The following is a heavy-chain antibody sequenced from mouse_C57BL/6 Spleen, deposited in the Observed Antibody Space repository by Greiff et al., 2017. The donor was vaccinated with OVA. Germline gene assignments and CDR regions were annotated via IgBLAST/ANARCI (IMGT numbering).Heavy chain of an antibody. CDR3: ARVSNYGYYAMDY. Sequence: EVQVVESGGGLVKPGGSLKLSCAASGFTFSSYAMSWVRQTPEKRLEWVATISDGGSYTYYPDNVKGRFTISRDNAKNNLYLQMSHLKSEDTAMYYCARVSNYGYYAMDYWGQGTSVTVSS. CDR2: ISDGGSYT. J-gene: IGHJ4*01. CDR1: GFTFSSYA. D-gene: IGHD2-5*01. V-gene: IGHV5-4*01.